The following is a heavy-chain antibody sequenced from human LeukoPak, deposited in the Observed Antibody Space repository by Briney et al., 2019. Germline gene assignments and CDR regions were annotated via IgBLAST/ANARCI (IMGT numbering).Heavy chain of an antibody. CDR1: VGSASIGVYY. CDR2: IYYSGST. J-gene: IGHJ4*02. CDR3: ARGGRSMIVNY. D-gene: IGHD3-22*01. Sequence: SETLSLTCTVSVGSASIGVYYWSWIRQHPGKCLEWIGYIYYSGSTHYNPSLKSRASISVDTSKNQFSLKLSSVTAADTAVYYCARGGRSMIVNYWGQGTLVTVSS. V-gene: IGHV4-31*02.